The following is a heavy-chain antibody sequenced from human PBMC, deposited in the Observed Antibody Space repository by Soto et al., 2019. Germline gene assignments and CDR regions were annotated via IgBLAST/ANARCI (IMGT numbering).Heavy chain of an antibody. CDR1: GGTFSSYA. CDR3: ARAIRYFDWLLPNPLEY. V-gene: IGHV1-69*13. CDR2: IIPIFGTA. Sequence: GASVKVSCKASGGTFSSYAISWVRQAPGQGLEWMGGIIPIFGTANYAQKFQGRVTITADESTSTAYMELSSLRSEDTAVYYCARAIRYFDWLLPNPLEYWGQGTLVTVSS. D-gene: IGHD3-9*01. J-gene: IGHJ4*02.